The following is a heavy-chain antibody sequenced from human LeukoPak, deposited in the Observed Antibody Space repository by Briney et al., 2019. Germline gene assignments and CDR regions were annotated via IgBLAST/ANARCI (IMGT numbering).Heavy chain of an antibody. CDR1: GGSFSGYY. CDR2: INHSGST. CDR3: ARYCSSCSHKALDN. J-gene: IGHJ4*02. V-gene: IGHV4-34*01. D-gene: IGHD2-2*01. Sequence: PSETLSLTCAVYGGSFSGYYWSWIRQPPGKGLEWIGEINHSGSTNYNPSLKSRVTISVDTSKNQFSLKLSSVTAADTAVYYCARYCSSCSHKALDNWGQGTLVTVSS.